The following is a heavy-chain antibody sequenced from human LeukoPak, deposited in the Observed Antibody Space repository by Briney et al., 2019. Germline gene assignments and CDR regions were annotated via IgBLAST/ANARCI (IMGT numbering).Heavy chain of an antibody. D-gene: IGHD3-16*01. J-gene: IGHJ6*02. V-gene: IGHV3-7*01. CDR3: ARDGGIIRFGGQDV. CDR1: GFTFSSHD. Sequence: GGSLRLSCAASGFTFSSHDMSWVRQAPGKGLEWVANMNRDGSEKNYVDSIKGRFTISRDNAANSLYLQMNSLRVEDTAVYYCARDGGIIRFGGQDVWGQGTTVIVS. CDR2: MNRDGSEK.